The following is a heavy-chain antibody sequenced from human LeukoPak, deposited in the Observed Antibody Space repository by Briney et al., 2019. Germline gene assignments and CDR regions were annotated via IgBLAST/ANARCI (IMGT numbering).Heavy chain of an antibody. V-gene: IGHV3-23*01. CDR2: ISGSGGST. Sequence: PGGSLRVSCAASGFTFSSYAMSWVRQAPGKGLEWVSAISGSGGSTYYADSVKGRLTISRDNSKNTLYLQMNSLRAEDTAVYYCAKGRGSPFYFEYWGQGTLVTVSS. J-gene: IGHJ4*02. D-gene: IGHD1-26*01. CDR3: AKGRGSPFYFEY. CDR1: GFTFSSYA.